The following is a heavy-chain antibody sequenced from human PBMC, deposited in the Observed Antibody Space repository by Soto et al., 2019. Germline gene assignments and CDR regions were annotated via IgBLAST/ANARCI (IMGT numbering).Heavy chain of an antibody. Sequence: EAQLVESGGGLVQPGGSPRLSCAASGFTFTNYWMSWVRQAPGKGLEWVANIKQDGSEKYYADSAKGRFIISRDNAKTSLYLQMNRLRAEDTAVYYCARDMGVFWSGYPEGGFDYWGQGTPVTVSS. D-gene: IGHD3-3*01. CDR3: ARDMGVFWSGYPEGGFDY. V-gene: IGHV3-7*01. CDR2: IKQDGSEK. CDR1: GFTFTNYW. J-gene: IGHJ4*02.